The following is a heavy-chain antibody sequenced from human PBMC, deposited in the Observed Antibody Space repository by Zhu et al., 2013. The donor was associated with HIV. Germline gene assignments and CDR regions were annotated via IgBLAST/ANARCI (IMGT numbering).Heavy chain of an antibody. V-gene: IGHV3-53*01. Sequence: EVQLVESGGGLIQPGGSLRLSCAASGFTVTSNYMNWVRQAPGKGLEWASSIYTGGTTYYADSVKGRFVISRDTSKNTLYLQMNSLRDEDTAVYYCARGHEAPDYWGQGTLVTVSS. CDR2: IYTGGTT. CDR1: GFTVTSNY. CDR3: ARGHEAPDY. J-gene: IGHJ4*02.